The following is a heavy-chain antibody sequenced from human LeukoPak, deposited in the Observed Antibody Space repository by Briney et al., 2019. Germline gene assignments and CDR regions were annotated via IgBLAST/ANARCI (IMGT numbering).Heavy chain of an antibody. Sequence: GGSLSLSCAVSGFTFSSAAMTWVRRAPGQGLEWVSIITGSDDKTYYAHSFKGRFTISRDYSKNAPHLQMSSLGVEDTAIYYCAKGPQLGSGYHPDYWGQGTLVTVPS. J-gene: IGHJ4*02. CDR2: ITGSDDKT. CDR1: GFTFSSAA. V-gene: IGHV3-23*01. CDR3: AKGPQLGSGYHPDY. D-gene: IGHD3-22*01.